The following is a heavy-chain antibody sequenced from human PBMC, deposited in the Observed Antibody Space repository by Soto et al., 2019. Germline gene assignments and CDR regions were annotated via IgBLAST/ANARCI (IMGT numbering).Heavy chain of an antibody. CDR2: IWYDGSNK. J-gene: IGHJ5*02. D-gene: IGHD4-17*01. CDR3: AKDYGGNSGWFGP. V-gene: IGHV3-33*06. CDR1: GFAFSSYG. Sequence: QVQLVESGGGVVQPGRSLRLSCAASGFAFSSYGMHWVRQAPGKGLEWVAVIWYDGSNKYYADSVKGRFTISRDNSKNTLFLQMNSLRAGGTAVYYCAKDYGGNSGWFGPWGQGTLVTVSS.